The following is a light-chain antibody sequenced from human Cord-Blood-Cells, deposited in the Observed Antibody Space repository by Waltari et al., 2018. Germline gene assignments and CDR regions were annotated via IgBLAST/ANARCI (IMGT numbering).Light chain of an antibody. CDR3: QQYNSYSWT. V-gene: IGKV1-5*01. J-gene: IGKJ1*01. CDR1: QIISSW. CDR2: DAS. Sequence: DIQMTQSPSTLSASVGDRVTITCRASQIISSWLAWYQQKPGKAPKLLIYDASSLESGVPSMFSGSGSGTEFALTISSLQPDDFATYYCQQYNSYSWTFGQGTKVEIK.